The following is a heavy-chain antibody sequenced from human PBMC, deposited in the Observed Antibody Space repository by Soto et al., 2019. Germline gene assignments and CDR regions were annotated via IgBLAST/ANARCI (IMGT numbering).Heavy chain of an antibody. CDR1: GGTFSSYA. J-gene: IGHJ4*02. D-gene: IGHD3-22*01. CDR3: ARDATPYYYDSSGYYYSYFDY. V-gene: IGHV1-69*01. Sequence: QVQLVQSGAEVKKPGSSVKVSCKASGGTFSSYAISWVRQAPGQGLEWMGGIITIFGTANYAQKFQGRVTITADESTSTAYMELSSLRSEDTAVYYCARDATPYYYDSSGYYYSYFDYWGQGTLVTVSS. CDR2: IITIFGTA.